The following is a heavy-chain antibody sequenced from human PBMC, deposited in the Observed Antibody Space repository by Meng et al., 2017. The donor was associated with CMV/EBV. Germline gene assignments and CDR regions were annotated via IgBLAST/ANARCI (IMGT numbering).Heavy chain of an antibody. Sequence: QAQLLESGPGIVKPAQTLSVTCSVSGGSIRSGYYYWGWIRQPPGKGLEWIGYIYYSGSTYYNPSLKSRVTISVDTSKNQFSLKLSSVTAADTAVYYCARAQYSSSCDYWGQGTLVTVSS. CDR1: GGSIRSGYYY. D-gene: IGHD6-13*01. CDR2: IYYSGST. CDR3: ARAQYSSSCDY. V-gene: IGHV4-30-4*08. J-gene: IGHJ4*02.